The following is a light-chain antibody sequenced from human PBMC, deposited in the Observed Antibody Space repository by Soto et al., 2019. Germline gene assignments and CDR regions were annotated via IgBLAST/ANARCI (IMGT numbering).Light chain of an antibody. CDR2: GAS. V-gene: IGKV3-20*01. CDR1: QSVSNSY. J-gene: IGKJ1*01. CDR3: QQYGSSPRT. Sequence: EIVLTQSPGTLSLSPGEGATLSCRASQSVSNSYLAWYQQKPGQAPRLLIYGASSRATGIPDRFSGSGSGTDFTLTISRLEPEDFAVYYCQQYGSSPRTFGQGTKVEIK.